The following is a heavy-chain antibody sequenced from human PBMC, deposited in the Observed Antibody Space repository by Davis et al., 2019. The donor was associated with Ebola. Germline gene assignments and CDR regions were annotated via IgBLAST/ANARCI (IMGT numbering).Heavy chain of an antibody. CDR2: INPSVAST. Sequence: ASVKVSCKASGYTFSNYFMQWVRQAPGQGLEWMGIINPSVASTSYGQKFQGRVTMTGDTSTGTAYMELRSLRSDDTAVYYCARDRGFLAAAGNFDYWGQGTLVTVSS. J-gene: IGHJ4*02. CDR1: GYTFSNYF. CDR3: ARDRGFLAAAGNFDY. V-gene: IGHV1-46*01. D-gene: IGHD6-13*01.